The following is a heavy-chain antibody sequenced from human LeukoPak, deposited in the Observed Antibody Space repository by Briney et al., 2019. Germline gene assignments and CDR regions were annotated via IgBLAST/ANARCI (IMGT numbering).Heavy chain of an antibody. V-gene: IGHV4-59*12. D-gene: IGHD3-9*01. CDR2: VYYSGSA. CDR1: NGSISSYY. CDR3: ARETPLRYFDP. Sequence: SETLSLTCTVSNGSISSYYWSWIRQPPGKGLEWIGYVYYSGSAHYNPSLKSRVTISLDRSKNQFSLNLTSVTAADTAVYYCARETPLRYFDPWGQGTLVTVSS. J-gene: IGHJ5*02.